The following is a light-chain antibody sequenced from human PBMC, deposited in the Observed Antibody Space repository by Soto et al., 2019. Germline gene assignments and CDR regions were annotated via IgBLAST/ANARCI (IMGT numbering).Light chain of an antibody. J-gene: IGKJ4*01. V-gene: IGKV3-11*01. CDR3: QQRSNWLT. Sequence: EIVLTQSPAPLSLSPGERATLSCRASQSVRSYLAWYQQKPGQAPRLLIYDASNRATGIPARFSGSGSGTDFTLTISSLEPEDFAVYYCQQRSNWLTFGGGTKVDIK. CDR1: QSVRSY. CDR2: DAS.